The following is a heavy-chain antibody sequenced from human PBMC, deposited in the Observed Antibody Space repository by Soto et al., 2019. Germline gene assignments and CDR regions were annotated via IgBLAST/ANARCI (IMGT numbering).Heavy chain of an antibody. D-gene: IGHD1-26*01. Sequence: ASVKVSCKASGGTFRNNPFSWVRQAPGQGLEWMGGIISMFGTTNYAQKFQGRLTITADDSTSTAYMELSSLRSEDTAVYYCARSNSGNGISYSPLDYWGQGTLVTVSS. CDR1: GGTFRNNP. V-gene: IGHV1-69*13. J-gene: IGHJ4*02. CDR3: ARSNSGNGISYSPLDY. CDR2: IISMFGTT.